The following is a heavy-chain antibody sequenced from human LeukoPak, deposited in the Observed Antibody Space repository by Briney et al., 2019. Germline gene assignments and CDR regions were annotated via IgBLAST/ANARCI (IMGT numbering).Heavy chain of an antibody. J-gene: IGHJ6*03. CDR2: IIPVFGTA. V-gene: IGHV1-69*05. Sequence: ASVKVSCKASGGTFSSYAISGVRQAPGQGREGMGGIIPVFGTANYAQKFQGRVTITTDESTSTAYMELSSLRSEDTAVYYCATWSGYSGSYYYYYMDVWGKGTTVTVSS. D-gene: IGHD3-3*01. CDR1: GGTFSSYA. CDR3: ATWSGYSGSYYYYYMDV.